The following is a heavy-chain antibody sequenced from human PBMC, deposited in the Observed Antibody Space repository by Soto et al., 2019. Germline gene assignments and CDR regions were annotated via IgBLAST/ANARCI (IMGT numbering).Heavy chain of an antibody. V-gene: IGHV3-11*01. CDR1: GFTFSDSY. J-gene: IGHJ6*02. CDR2: ITFSGNTV. Sequence: GGALRLSXAASGFTFSDSYMSWIRQAPGKGLEWISYITFSGNTVYYADSLKGRFTISRDNAKNSLYLQMNRLRAEDTAVYYCARVSWREKYGMDVWGQGTTVTVSS. CDR3: ARVSWREKYGMDV.